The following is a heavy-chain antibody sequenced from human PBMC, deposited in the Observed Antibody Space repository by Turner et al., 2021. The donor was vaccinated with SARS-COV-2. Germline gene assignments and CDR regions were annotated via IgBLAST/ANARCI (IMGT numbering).Heavy chain of an antibody. J-gene: IGHJ4*02. CDR1: GYNFTTYY. V-gene: IGHV1-46*01. CDR2: IHPSDGRT. Sequence: QVQLVQSGSEVKKPGASVKLSCKASGYNFTTYYIHWVRQAPGQGLECMGIIHPSDGRTDYPQRFQGRVTMTRDTSTSTVHRELSSLISEDTAVYYCATGVGAVWGQGTLVIVSS. CDR3: ATGVGAV.